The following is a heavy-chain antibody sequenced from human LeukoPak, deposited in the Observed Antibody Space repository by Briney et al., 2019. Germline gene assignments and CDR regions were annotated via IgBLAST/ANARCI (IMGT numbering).Heavy chain of an antibody. Sequence: PGVSLRLSCAASGFTFDDYSMSWVRQAPGKGLEWVSGINWNGGSTGYEDSVKGRFTISRDNAKNSLYLQMNSLRAEDTALYHCARARVGSSGWYYFDYWGQGTLVTVSS. CDR3: ARARVGSSGWYYFDY. D-gene: IGHD6-19*01. CDR2: INWNGGST. V-gene: IGHV3-20*01. CDR1: GFTFDDYS. J-gene: IGHJ4*02.